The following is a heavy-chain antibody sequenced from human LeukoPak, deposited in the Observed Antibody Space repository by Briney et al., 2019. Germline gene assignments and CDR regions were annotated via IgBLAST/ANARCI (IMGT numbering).Heavy chain of an antibody. CDR2: INTDGSST. Sequence: GGSLRLSCAASGFTFSSYAMSWVRQAPGKGLVWVSRINTDGSSTSYADSVKGRFTISRDNAKNTLYLQMNSLRAEDTAVYYCARDPPGYCSGGSCYAYWGQGTLVTVSS. V-gene: IGHV3-74*01. J-gene: IGHJ4*02. D-gene: IGHD2-15*01. CDR1: GFTFSSYA. CDR3: ARDPPGYCSGGSCYAY.